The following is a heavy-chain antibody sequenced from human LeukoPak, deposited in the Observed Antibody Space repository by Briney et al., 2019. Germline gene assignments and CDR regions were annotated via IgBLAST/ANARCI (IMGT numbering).Heavy chain of an antibody. J-gene: IGHJ3*01. D-gene: IGHD5-18*01. CDR3: ARERNTAIVTAFDV. Sequence: GGSLRLSCAASRFTFSDYYMNWIRQAPGRGLEWISYISSSGGNINYADSVKGRFTISRDNAKYSLYLQMNSLRVEDTAVYFCARERNTAIVTAFDVWGQGTMVTVSS. CDR1: RFTFSDYY. CDR2: ISSSGGNI. V-gene: IGHV3-11*04.